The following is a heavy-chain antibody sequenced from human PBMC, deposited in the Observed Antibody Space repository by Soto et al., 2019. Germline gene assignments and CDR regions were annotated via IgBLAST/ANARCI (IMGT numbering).Heavy chain of an antibody. Sequence: QVQLQESGPELVKPSETLSLTCTVSGGSISSYYWNWIRQAPGKGLEWIGYIYYSGGTNYNPSLKSRVTMSVDTSKNQFSLKVNSVTAAETAVYYCARDIGMGYYFDYWGQGILVTVSS. J-gene: IGHJ4*02. V-gene: IGHV4-59*01. CDR2: IYYSGGT. CDR1: GGSISSYY. D-gene: IGHD1-26*01. CDR3: ARDIGMGYYFDY.